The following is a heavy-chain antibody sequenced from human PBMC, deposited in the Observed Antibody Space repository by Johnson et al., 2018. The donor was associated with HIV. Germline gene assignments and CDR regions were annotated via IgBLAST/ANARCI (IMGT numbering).Heavy chain of an antibody. J-gene: IGHJ3*02. D-gene: IGHD5-24*01. CDR1: GFTFSLYA. V-gene: IGHV3-64*01. CDR3: AKGDGYNYAFDI. Sequence: VQLVESGGGLVQPGGSLRLSCAASGFTFSLYAMHWFRQAPGKGLEYVSAISSNGGSTYYANSVKGRFTISRDNYKNTLFLQMGSLRLEDMAVYYCAKGDGYNYAFDIWGQGTIVTVSS. CDR2: ISSNGGST.